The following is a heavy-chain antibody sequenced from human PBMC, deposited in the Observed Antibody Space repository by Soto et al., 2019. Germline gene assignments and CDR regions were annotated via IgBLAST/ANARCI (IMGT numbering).Heavy chain of an antibody. CDR3: AREVGVGDGGVTYYYGMDV. CDR2: IYYSGST. V-gene: IGHV4-31*03. J-gene: IGHJ6*02. Sequence: SETLSLTCTVSGGSIISGGYYWSWIRQHPGKGLEWIGYIYYSGSTYYNPSLKSRVTISVDTSKNLFSLKLSSVTAADTAVYYCAREVGVGDGGVTYYYGMDVWGQGTTVTVSS. CDR1: GGSIISGGYY. D-gene: IGHD2-21*02.